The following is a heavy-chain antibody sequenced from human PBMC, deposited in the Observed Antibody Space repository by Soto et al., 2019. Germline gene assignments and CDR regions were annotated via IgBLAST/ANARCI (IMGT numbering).Heavy chain of an antibody. D-gene: IGHD6-13*01. CDR2: ISAYNGNT. CDR1: GYTFTSYG. V-gene: IGHV1-18*01. Sequence: ASVKVSFKASGYTFTSYGISWVRQAPGQGLEWMGWISAYNGNTNYAQKLQGRVTMTTDTSTSTAYMELRSLRSDDAAVYYCARDGISSSSWGNYYYYYMDVWGKGTTVTVSS. J-gene: IGHJ6*03. CDR3: ARDGISSSSWGNYYYYYMDV.